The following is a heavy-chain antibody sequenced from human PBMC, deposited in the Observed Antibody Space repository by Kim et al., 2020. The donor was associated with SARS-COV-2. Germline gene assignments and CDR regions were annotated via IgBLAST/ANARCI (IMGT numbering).Heavy chain of an antibody. V-gene: IGHV1-69*04. J-gene: IGHJ6*02. CDR2: IIPILGIA. D-gene: IGHD3-10*01. CDR1: GGTFSSYV. Sequence: SVKVSCKASGGTFSSYVISWVRQAPGQGLEWMGRIIPILGIANYAHKFQGRVTITADKSTSTAYMELSSLRSEDTAVYYCARAYGSGNPAGTYYYGMDVWGRGTTVTVSS. CDR3: ARAYGSGNPAGTYYYGMDV.